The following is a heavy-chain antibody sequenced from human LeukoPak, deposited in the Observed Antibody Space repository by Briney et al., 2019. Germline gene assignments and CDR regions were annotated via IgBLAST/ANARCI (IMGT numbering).Heavy chain of an antibody. Sequence: GRSLRLSCAASGFTFSSYAMHWVRQAPGKGLEYVSAISSNGGSTYYANSVKGRFTISRDNSKNTLYLQMGSLRAEDMAVYYCARSEDYDYVWGSYRYIFDYWGQGTLVTVSS. J-gene: IGHJ4*02. CDR1: GFTFSSYA. CDR3: ARSEDYDYVWGSYRYIFDY. CDR2: ISSNGGST. V-gene: IGHV3-64*01. D-gene: IGHD3-16*02.